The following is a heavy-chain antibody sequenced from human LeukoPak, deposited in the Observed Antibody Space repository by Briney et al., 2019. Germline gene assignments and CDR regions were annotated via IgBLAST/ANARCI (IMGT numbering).Heavy chain of an antibody. V-gene: IGHV3-30-3*01. CDR2: ISYDGSNK. CDR1: GFTFSSYA. CDR3: ATTTDSSSWYALYYFDY. J-gene: IGHJ4*02. Sequence: GGSLRLSCAASGFTFSSYAMHWVRQAPGKGLEWAAVISYDGSNKYYADSVKGRFTISRDNSKNTLYLQMNSLRAEDTAVYYCATTTDSSSWYALYYFDYWGQGTLVTVSS. D-gene: IGHD6-13*01.